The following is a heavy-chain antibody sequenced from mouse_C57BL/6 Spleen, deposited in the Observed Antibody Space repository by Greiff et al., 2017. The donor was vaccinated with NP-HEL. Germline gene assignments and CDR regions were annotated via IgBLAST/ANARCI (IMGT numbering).Heavy chain of an antibody. CDR3: ARHADRYGRYCDY. CDR2: ISNGGGST. J-gene: IGHJ2*01. V-gene: IGHV5-12*01. D-gene: IGHD1-1*01. CDR1: GFTFSDYY. Sequence: EVKLVESGGGLVQPGGSLKLSCAASGFTFSDYYMYWVRQTPEQRLEWVAYISNGGGSTYYPDTVKGRFTISRDNGKNTLYLQMSRLKSEDTAMYYCARHADRYGRYCDYWGKGTTLTVSS.